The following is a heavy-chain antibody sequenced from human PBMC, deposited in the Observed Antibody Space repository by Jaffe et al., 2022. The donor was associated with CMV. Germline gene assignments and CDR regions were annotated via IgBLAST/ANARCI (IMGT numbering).Heavy chain of an antibody. CDR3: ARRGGYDFWSGSRRPYYYMDV. CDR1: GYSFTSYW. Sequence: EVQLVQSGAEVKKPGESLKISCKGSGYSFTSYWIGWVRQMPGKGLEWMGIIYPGDSDTRYSPSFQGQVTISADKSISTAYLQWSSLKASDTAMYYCARRGGYDFWSGSRRPYYYMDVWGKGTTVTVSS. D-gene: IGHD3-3*01. CDR2: IYPGDSDT. J-gene: IGHJ6*03. V-gene: IGHV5-51*01.